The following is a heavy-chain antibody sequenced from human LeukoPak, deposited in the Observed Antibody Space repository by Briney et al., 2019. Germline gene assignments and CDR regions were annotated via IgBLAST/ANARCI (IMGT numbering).Heavy chain of an antibody. CDR3: ARGVGYYDSSGTIDF. D-gene: IGHD3-22*01. CDR2: VWSDGSKK. J-gene: IGHJ4*02. Sequence: PGGSLRLSCAASGFTFSSYGMHWVRQAPGKGLEWVAVVWSDGSKKYSADSVKGRITISRDDSKNTLYLQMNRLRAEDTAVYYCARGVGYYDSSGTIDFWGQGTLVTVSS. CDR1: GFTFSSYG. V-gene: IGHV3-33*01.